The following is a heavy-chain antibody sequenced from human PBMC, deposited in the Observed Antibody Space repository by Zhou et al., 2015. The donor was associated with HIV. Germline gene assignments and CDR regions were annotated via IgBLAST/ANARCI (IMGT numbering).Heavy chain of an antibody. J-gene: IGHJ4*02. D-gene: IGHD3-22*01. Sequence: QVQLVQSGAEVKKPGASVKVSCKASGYTFTSYYMHWVRQAPGQGLEWMGIINPSGGSTSYAQKFQGRVTMTRDTSTSTVYMELSSLRSEDTAVYYCARGTYYYDSSGYSLFDYWGQGTLVTVSS. CDR1: GYTFTSYY. CDR2: INPSGGST. V-gene: IGHV1-46*01. CDR3: ARGTYYYDSSGYSLFDY.